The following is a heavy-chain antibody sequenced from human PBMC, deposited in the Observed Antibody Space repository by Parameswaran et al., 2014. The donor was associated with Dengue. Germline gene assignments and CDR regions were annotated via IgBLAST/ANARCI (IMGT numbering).Heavy chain of an antibody. D-gene: IGHD3/OR15-3a*01. Sequence: GKGLEWIGRIYTSGSTNYNPSLKSRVTISVDTSKNQFSLKLSSVTAADTAVYYCARCSSPMIFGVVIGRGYFDYWGQGTLVTVSS. V-gene: IGHV4-61*02. CDR2: IYTSGST. J-gene: IGHJ4*02. CDR3: ARCSSPMIFGVVIGRGYFDY.